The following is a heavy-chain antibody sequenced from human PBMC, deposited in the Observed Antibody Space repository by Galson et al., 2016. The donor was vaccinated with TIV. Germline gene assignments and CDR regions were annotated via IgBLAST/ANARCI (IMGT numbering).Heavy chain of an antibody. D-gene: IGHD5-12*01. Sequence: SLRLSCAASGFTFDDHAMNWVRQSPGKSPEWISLINWDGGSTFYADSAKGRFTISRDNSKNSLYLQMHNLRPEDSALYYCVKGESYSGSDSRLGHWGQGTLVTVSS. CDR1: GFTFDDHA. J-gene: IGHJ5*02. CDR2: INWDGGST. V-gene: IGHV3-43D*03. CDR3: VKGESYSGSDSRLGH.